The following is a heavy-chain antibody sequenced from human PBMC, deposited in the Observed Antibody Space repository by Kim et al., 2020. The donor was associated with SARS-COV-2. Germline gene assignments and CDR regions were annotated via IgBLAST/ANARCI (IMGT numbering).Heavy chain of an antibody. J-gene: IGHJ4*02. CDR3: ASDMGGNRVFDN. Sequence: SETLSLTCAVAGGSITTGTYFWGWIRQPPGKGLEWVASVFYSGSTHYNPSLKSRVTISVDTFRRQFSLRLTSVTAADTALYYCASDMGGNRVFDNWGQGTLVTVSS. CDR2: VFYSGST. D-gene: IGHD2-15*01. V-gene: IGHV4-39*01. CDR1: GGSITTGTYF.